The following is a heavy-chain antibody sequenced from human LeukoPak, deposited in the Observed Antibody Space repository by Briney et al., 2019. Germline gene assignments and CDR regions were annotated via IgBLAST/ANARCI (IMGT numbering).Heavy chain of an antibody. CDR2: ISIGGDTT. CDR3: AKSGELLWFGELDYYYMDV. Sequence: GGSLRLSCAASGFTFSSHGMCWVRQAPGRGLEWVSSISIGGDTTYSDSVKGRFTISRDNSKNTLYLQLDSLRAEDTAIYYCAKSGELLWFGELDYYYMDVWSKGTTVTVSS. V-gene: IGHV3-23*01. J-gene: IGHJ6*03. CDR1: GFTFSSHG. D-gene: IGHD3-10*01.